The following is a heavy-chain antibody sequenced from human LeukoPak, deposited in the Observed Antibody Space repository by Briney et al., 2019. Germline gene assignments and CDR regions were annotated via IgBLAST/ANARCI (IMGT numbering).Heavy chain of an antibody. J-gene: IGHJ5*02. D-gene: IGHD2-21*01. V-gene: IGHV1-69*04. CDR1: GGTFSKSA. CDR2: IFPVLGTG. Sequence: ASVKVSCKASGGTFSKSAVNWLRQAPGQGLEWVGRIFPVLGTGAFAQKLQGRVKFSADNPTNTAYMELTSLRSEDTAVYYCATAHFDRSAYSHRGPQNWFDPWGQGTLLIVSS. CDR3: ATAHFDRSAYSHRGPQNWFDP.